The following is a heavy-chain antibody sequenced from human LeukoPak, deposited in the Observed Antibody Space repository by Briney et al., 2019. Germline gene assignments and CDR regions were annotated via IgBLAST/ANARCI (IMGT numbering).Heavy chain of an antibody. V-gene: IGHV4-4*02. CDR3: ARDFSRDYYDSSGYGHFQH. D-gene: IGHD3-22*01. J-gene: IGHJ1*01. CDR2: IYHSGST. Sequence: PSQTLSLTCAVSGGSISSSNWWSWVRQPPGKGLEWIGEIYHSGSTNYNPSLKSRVTISVDKSKNQFSLKLSSVTAADTAVYYCARDFSRDYYDSSGYGHFQHWGQGTLVTVSS. CDR1: GGSISSSNW.